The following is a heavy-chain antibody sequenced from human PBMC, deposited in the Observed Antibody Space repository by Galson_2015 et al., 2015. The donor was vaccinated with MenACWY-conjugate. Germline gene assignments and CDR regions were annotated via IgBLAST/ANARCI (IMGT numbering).Heavy chain of an antibody. CDR1: GFTFSDYY. J-gene: IGHJ5*02. D-gene: IGHD5-24*01. Sequence: SLRLSCAASGFTFSDYYMSWIRQAPGKGLEWVSYLSSSSSYTNYADSVKGRFTISRDNAKNSLYLQMNSLRAEDTAVYYCARATKSKPAAYLNWFDPWGQGTLVTVSS. CDR2: LSSSSSYT. CDR3: ARATKSKPAAYLNWFDP. V-gene: IGHV3-11*06.